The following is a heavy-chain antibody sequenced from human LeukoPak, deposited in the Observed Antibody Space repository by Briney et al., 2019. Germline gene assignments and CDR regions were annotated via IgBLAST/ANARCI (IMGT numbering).Heavy chain of an antibody. CDR1: GFTFSSYW. CDR3: AKDLRYSGSYRSGNY. CDR2: ISGSGGST. D-gene: IGHD1-26*01. V-gene: IGHV3-23*01. Sequence: GGSLRLSCAASGFTFSSYWMHWVRQTPGKGLEWVSAISGSGGSTYHADSVKGRFTISRGNSKNTLYLQMNSLRAEDTAVYYCAKDLRYSGSYRSGNYWGQGTLVTVSS. J-gene: IGHJ4*02.